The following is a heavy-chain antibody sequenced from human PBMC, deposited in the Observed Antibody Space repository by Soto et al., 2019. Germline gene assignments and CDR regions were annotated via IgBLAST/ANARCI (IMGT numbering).Heavy chain of an antibody. CDR3: ARSLLTTYADRYLHX. J-gene: IGHJ2*01. V-gene: IGHV3-33*01. D-gene: IGHD4-17*01. CDR1: GFTFSSYG. Sequence: TGGSLRLSCAASGFTFSSYGMHWVRQAPGKGLEWVAVIWYDGSNKYYAHSVNVRFTISIDNSKNTLYLQMNSLRAEDTAVYYCARSLLTTYADRYLHXWGRGTLVTVSX. CDR2: IWYDGSNK.